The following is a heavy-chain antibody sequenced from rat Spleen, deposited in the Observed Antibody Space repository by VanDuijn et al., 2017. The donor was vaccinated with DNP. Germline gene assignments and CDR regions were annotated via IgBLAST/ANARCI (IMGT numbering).Heavy chain of an antibody. Sequence: EVQLVESGGGLVQPGNSLKLSCATSGFTFSTAWMYWYRQFPEKRLEWVARIKAKSNNYATDYTESVKGRFTISRDDSKSSIYLQMNNLKEEDTAIYYCAWLTGFDYWGQGVMVTVSS. D-gene: IGHD5-1*01. CDR2: IKAKSNNYAT. V-gene: IGHV6-6*01. J-gene: IGHJ2*01. CDR1: GFTFSTAW. CDR3: AWLTGFDY.